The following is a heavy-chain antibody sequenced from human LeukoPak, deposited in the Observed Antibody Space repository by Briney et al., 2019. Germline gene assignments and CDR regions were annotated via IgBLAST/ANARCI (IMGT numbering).Heavy chain of an antibody. CDR2: ISYDGSNK. D-gene: IGHD3-22*01. V-gene: IGHV3-30-3*01. CDR1: GFTFSSYA. Sequence: GRSLRLSCAASGFTFSSYAMHWVRQAPGKGQEWVAVISYDGSNKYYADSVKGRFTISRDHSKNTLYLQMNSLRAEDTAVYYCAGAYYDSSGRFDYWGQRTLVTVSS. J-gene: IGHJ4*02. CDR3: AGAYYDSSGRFDY.